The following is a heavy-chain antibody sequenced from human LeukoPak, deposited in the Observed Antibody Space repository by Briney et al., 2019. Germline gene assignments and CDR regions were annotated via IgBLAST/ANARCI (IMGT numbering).Heavy chain of an antibody. CDR2: IDSSASVI. CDR3: AREITDTPDAFDN. V-gene: IGHV3-48*03. Sequence: GGSLRLSCAASGFTFSTYEMSWVRQAPGKGLEWVAYIDSSASVIKYADSLQGRFTVSRDNAKKSLYLQLNSLRAEDTAIYYCAREITDTPDAFDNWGQGTRVTVSS. CDR1: GFTFSTYE. D-gene: IGHD3-10*01. J-gene: IGHJ3*02.